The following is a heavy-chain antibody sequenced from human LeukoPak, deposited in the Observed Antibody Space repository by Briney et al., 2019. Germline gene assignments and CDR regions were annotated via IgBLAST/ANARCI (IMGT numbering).Heavy chain of an antibody. CDR1: GFTFSSYT. V-gene: IGHV3-48*01. D-gene: IGHD6-25*01. CDR3: ARFAAGGSYYYYMDV. CDR2: IGTSSTTI. Sequence: GGSLRLSCAASGFTFSSYTMNWVRQPPGKGLEWVSNIGTSSTTIYYADSVKGRFTISRDNAKNSLYLQMNSLRADDTAVYYCARFAAGGSYYYYMDVWGKGTTDTVSS. J-gene: IGHJ6*03.